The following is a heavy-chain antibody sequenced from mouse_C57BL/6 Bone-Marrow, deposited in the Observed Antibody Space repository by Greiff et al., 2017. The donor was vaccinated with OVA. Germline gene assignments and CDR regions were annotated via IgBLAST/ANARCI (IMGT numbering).Heavy chain of an antibody. CDR3: ARCDYYGSYD. V-gene: IGHV1-81*01. J-gene: IGHJ2*01. CDR2: IYPRSGNP. CDR1: GYTFTRYG. Sequence: VKLMESGAELARPGASVKLSCKASGYTFTRYGISWVKQRTGQGLEWIGEIYPRSGNPYYNEKFKGKATLTADKSSSTAYMELRSLTSDDSAVDVCARCDYYGSYDWGQGTTLTVSS. D-gene: IGHD1-1*01.